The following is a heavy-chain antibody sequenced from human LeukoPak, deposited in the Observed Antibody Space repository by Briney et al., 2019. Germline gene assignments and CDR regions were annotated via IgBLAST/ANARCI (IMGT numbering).Heavy chain of an antibody. J-gene: IGHJ4*02. CDR3: ARQPFPLREDHFDF. Sequence: GGSLRLSCAASGFTFSSYAMSWVRQAPGKGLEWVSAISGSGGSAYYADSVKGRFTISRDNSKNTLYLQMNSLRAEDTGVYYCARQPFPLREDHFDFWGQGALVTVSS. CDR2: ISGSGGSA. V-gene: IGHV3-23*01. D-gene: IGHD1-26*01. CDR1: GFTFSSYA.